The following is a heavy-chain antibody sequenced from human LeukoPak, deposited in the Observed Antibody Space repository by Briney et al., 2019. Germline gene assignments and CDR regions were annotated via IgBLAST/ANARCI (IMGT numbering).Heavy chain of an antibody. Sequence: PPETLSLTSALSGYSIGSGYYWAWIRQPPGEGLEWIGSIYHGGSTYYNPSLNSRVTMSVDTSTNQCSLNLSSATAADTAVYYCARASCPTTSCYGRYFDYRGQGTLVTVSS. V-gene: IGHV4-38-2*01. CDR2: IYHGGST. CDR3: ARASCPTTSCYGRYFDY. D-gene: IGHD2-2*01. CDR1: GYSIGSGYY. J-gene: IGHJ4*02.